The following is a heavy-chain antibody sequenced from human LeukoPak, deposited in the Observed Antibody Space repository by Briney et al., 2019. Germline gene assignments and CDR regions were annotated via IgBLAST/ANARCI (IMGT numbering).Heavy chain of an antibody. CDR1: GGSISSYY. CDR3: ARYGLARAGRWFDP. D-gene: IGHD1-14*01. Sequence: ASETLSLTWTVSGGSISSYYWSWIRQPPGKGLEWIGYIYYSGSTNYNPSLKSRVTISVDTSKNQFSLKLSSVTAADTAVYYCARYGLARAGRWFDPWGQGTLVTVSS. CDR2: IYYSGST. V-gene: IGHV4-59*12. J-gene: IGHJ5*02.